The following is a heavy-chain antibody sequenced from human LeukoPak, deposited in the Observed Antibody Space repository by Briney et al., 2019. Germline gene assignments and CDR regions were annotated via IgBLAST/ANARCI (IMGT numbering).Heavy chain of an antibody. J-gene: IGHJ6*03. Sequence: GGSLRLSCAASGFTFSSYWMSWVRQAPGKGLEWVANIKQGGSEKYYVDSVKGRFTISRDNAKNSLYLQMNSLRAEDTAVYYCASGGMVRGYYYYYYMDVWGKGTTVTVSS. CDR2: IKQGGSEK. V-gene: IGHV3-7*01. D-gene: IGHD3-10*01. CDR3: ASGGMVRGYYYYYYMDV. CDR1: GFTFSSYW.